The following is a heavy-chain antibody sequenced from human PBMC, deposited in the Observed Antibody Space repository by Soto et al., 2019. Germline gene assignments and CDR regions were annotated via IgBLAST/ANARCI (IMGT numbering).Heavy chain of an antibody. Sequence: PGGSLRLSCAASGFTFSSYAMSWVRQAPGKGLEWVSAISGSGGSTYYADSVKGRFTISRDNSKNTLYLQMNSLRAEDTAVYYCAKGETLLYCSGGSCYSAYWGQGTLVTVSS. CDR1: GFTFSSYA. J-gene: IGHJ4*02. V-gene: IGHV3-23*01. CDR2: ISGSGGST. CDR3: AKGETLLYCSGGSCYSAY. D-gene: IGHD2-15*01.